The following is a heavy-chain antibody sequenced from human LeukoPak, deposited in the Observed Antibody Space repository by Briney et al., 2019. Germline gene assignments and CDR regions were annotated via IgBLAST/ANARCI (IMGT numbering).Heavy chain of an antibody. CDR2: INHSGST. J-gene: IGHJ5*02. Sequence: PSETLSLTCAVYGGSFSGYYWSWIRQPPGKGLEWIGEINHSGSTNYNPSLKSRVTISVDTSKNQFSLKLSSVTAADTAVYYCARQRQLVQSWFDPWGQGTLVTVSS. CDR1: GGSFSGYY. CDR3: ARQRQLVQSWFDP. V-gene: IGHV4-34*01. D-gene: IGHD6-13*01.